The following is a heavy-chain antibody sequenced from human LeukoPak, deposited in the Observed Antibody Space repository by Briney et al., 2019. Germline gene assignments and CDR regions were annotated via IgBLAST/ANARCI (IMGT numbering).Heavy chain of an antibody. Sequence: AGGSLRLSCAASGFTFDEYTMHWVRQAPGKGLEWVSGISWKSGTIGYADSVKGRFTISRDNAKNSLYLQMNSLRVGDMALYYCVKARRDGYNSWGIFDYWGQGTLVTVSS. J-gene: IGHJ4*02. V-gene: IGHV3-9*03. CDR1: GFTFDEYT. CDR2: ISWKSGTI. D-gene: IGHD5-24*01. CDR3: VKARRDGYNSWGIFDY.